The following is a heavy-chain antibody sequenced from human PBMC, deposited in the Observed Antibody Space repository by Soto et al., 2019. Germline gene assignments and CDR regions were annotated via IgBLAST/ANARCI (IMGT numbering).Heavy chain of an antibody. CDR1: GGSFSGYY. V-gene: IGHV4-34*01. Sequence: QVQLQQWGAGPLRPLETLSLTCGVSGGSFSGYYWAWIRQSPGKGLEWIGEINDRGSINYNPSLNSRVSISLETSKNHCTRNLRSVSAADAAAYYCPRESHDILTGGPWVWYFGLWCRGTLVTVSS. D-gene: IGHD3-9*01. CDR3: PRESHDILTGGPWVWYFGL. J-gene: IGHJ2*01. CDR2: INDRGSI.